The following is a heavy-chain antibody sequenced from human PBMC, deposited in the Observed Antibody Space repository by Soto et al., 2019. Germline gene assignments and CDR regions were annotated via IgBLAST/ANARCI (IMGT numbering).Heavy chain of an antibody. CDR2: INAYNGNT. J-gene: IGHJ4*02. V-gene: IGHV1-18*01. CDR3: ARDEYSGSYSGDY. Sequence: ASLKASCPSSEYSVTSYGISCVGQETRQRLEWMGWINAYNGNTNYAQKRQGRVTMNTDIFTSRGYMEVRSLRSDDTAGDYWARDEYSGSYSGDYWGQGTLVTVS. CDR1: EYSVTSYG. D-gene: IGHD1-26*01.